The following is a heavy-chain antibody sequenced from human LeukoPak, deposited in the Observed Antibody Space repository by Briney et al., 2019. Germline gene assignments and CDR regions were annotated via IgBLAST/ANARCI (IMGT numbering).Heavy chain of an antibody. J-gene: IGHJ4*02. D-gene: IGHD2-2*01. CDR1: GYTFTGYY. CDR2: INPNSGGT. V-gene: IGHV1-2*02. Sequence: GASVKVSCKASGYTFTGYYMHWVRQAPGQGLEWMGWINPNSGGTNYAQKFQGRVTMTRDTSISTAYMELSGLRSDDTAIYYCARDISDCSSTSCSRLHFDYWGRGTLVTVSS. CDR3: ARDISDCSSTSCSRLHFDY.